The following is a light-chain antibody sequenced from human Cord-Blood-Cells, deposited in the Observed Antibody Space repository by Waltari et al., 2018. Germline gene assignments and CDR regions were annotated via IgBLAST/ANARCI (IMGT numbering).Light chain of an antibody. J-gene: IGKJ4*01. V-gene: IGKV1-33*01. CDR1: QDISNY. CDR3: QQYDNLLLT. Sequence: DIQMTQSPSSLSASVGDRESITCQESQDISNYLNWYHQKPGKAPKHLIYYAFNLKTGSPLRFCGSRSGTDFTFAISSLQPEDIATYYCQQYDNLLLTFGGGTKVEIK. CDR2: YAF.